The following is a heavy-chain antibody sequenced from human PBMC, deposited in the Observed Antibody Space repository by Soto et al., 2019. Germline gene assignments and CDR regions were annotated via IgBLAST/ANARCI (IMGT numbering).Heavy chain of an antibody. CDR3: AREGSGWPYNWFDP. CDR2: IYYSGST. V-gene: IGHV4-59*01. D-gene: IGHD6-19*01. Sequence: PAETLSLTCTVSGGSIISYYWSWIRQPPGKGLEWIGYIYYSGSTNYNPSLKSRVTISVDTSKNQFSLKLSSVTAADTAVYYCAREGSGWPYNWFDPWGQGTLVTVSS. CDR1: GGSIISYY. J-gene: IGHJ5*02.